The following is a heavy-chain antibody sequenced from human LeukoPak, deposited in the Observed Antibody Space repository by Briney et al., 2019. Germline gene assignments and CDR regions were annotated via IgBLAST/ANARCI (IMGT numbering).Heavy chain of an antibody. Sequence: SETLSLTCAVHGGSFSAYYWSWIRQSPEKGLEWIGEINHSGSTNYNPSLKSRVTISVDTSKNQFSLKLSSVTAADTAVYYCARVNHSYGYLEGYYYYYMDVWGKGTTVTVSS. V-gene: IGHV4-34*01. D-gene: IGHD5-18*01. CDR2: INHSGST. CDR3: ARVNHSYGYLEGYYYYYMDV. CDR1: GGSFSAYY. J-gene: IGHJ6*03.